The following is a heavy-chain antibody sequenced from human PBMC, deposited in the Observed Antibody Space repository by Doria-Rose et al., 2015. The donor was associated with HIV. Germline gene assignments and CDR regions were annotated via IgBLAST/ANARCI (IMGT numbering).Heavy chain of an antibody. Sequence: VQLVESGGGLVEPGESLRVSCTASGFTFTNVWMNWVRQAPGKGLEWVGRIKSGIDGGTIDYAAPVKGRFSISRDDSKNTLHLQMNSLNTEDTGVYYCCTEGADYDYVWGGYRRGYFDYWGQGTLVTVSS. CDR3: CTEGADYDYVWGGYRRGYFDY. V-gene: IGHV3-15*01. D-gene: IGHD3-16*02. CDR2: IKSGIDGGTI. J-gene: IGHJ4*02. CDR1: GFTFTNVW.